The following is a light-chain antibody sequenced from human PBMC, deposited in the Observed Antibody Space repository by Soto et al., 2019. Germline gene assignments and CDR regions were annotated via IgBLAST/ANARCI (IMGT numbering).Light chain of an antibody. CDR2: DAF. J-gene: IGKJ4*01. CDR3: QQYKKWPPLT. V-gene: IGKV3-15*01. CDR1: QSVGSK. Sequence: EVVMTQSPATLSVSPGERATLSCRASQSVGSKFAWYQQKPGQAPRLLIFDAFTRATGIPARFSGSGSGTEFTLFISSLQSEDFAVYYCQQYKKWPPLTFGGGTKVEI.